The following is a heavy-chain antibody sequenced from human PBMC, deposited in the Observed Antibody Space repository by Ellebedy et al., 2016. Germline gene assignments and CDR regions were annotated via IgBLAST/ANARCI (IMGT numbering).Heavy chain of an antibody. CDR1: GDSISGYY. CDR2: IYTSGGA. CDR3: ATFDSSGYYSY. V-gene: IGHV4-4*07. Sequence: SETLSLXXSVSGDSISGYYLNWIRQPAGRGLEWIGRIYTSGGANYNPSLKNRVTMSADTSKNQLSLKLSSVTAADTAVYYCATFDSSGYYSYWGQGTLVTVSS. J-gene: IGHJ4*02. D-gene: IGHD3-22*01.